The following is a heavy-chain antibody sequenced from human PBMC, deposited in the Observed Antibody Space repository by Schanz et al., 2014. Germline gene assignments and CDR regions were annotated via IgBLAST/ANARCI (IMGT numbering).Heavy chain of an antibody. Sequence: EVQLVESGGGLVQPGGSLRLSCAVSGFTVSDHYMHWVRQAPGKGLEWLGRVRNRRNSDIIEYAASVEGRFTISRDESKNSVYLQMNSLQTDDTAVYYCFSMHYGNSVYWGQGTLVTVSS. D-gene: IGHD1-7*01. V-gene: IGHV3-72*01. CDR3: FSMHYGNSVY. J-gene: IGHJ4*02. CDR2: VRNRRNSDII. CDR1: GFTVSDHY.